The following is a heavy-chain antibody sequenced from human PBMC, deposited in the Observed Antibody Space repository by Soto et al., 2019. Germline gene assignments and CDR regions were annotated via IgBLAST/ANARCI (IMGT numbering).Heavy chain of an antibody. V-gene: IGHV4-59*01. CDR2: IYYSGST. J-gene: IGHJ5*02. CDR1: GGSISSYY. CDR3: AREMVVAAGVWFDP. D-gene: IGHD2-15*01. Sequence: SETLSLTCTVSGGSISSYYWSWIRQPPGKGLEWIGYIYYSGSTNYNPSLRSRVTISVDTSKNQFSLKLSSVTAADTAVYYCAREMVVAAGVWFDPWGQGTLVTVSS.